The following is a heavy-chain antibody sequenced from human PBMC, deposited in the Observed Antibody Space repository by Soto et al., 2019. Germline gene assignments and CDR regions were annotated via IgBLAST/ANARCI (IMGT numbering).Heavy chain of an antibody. CDR3: ARARVGSSPNFDY. J-gene: IGHJ4*02. V-gene: IGHV4-31*03. Sequence: SETLSLTCTVSGGSISSGGYYWSWIRQHPGKGLEWIGYIYYSGSTNYNPSLKSRVTISVDTSKNQFSLKLSSVTAADTAVYYCARARVGSSPNFDYWGQGTLVTVSS. D-gene: IGHD6-13*01. CDR2: IYYSGST. CDR1: GGSISSGGYY.